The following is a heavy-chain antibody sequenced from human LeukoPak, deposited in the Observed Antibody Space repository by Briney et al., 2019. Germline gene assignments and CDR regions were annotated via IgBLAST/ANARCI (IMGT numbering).Heavy chain of an antibody. Sequence: ASVKVSCKASGYTFTGQDMHWARQAPGQGLEWMGWINPNTGGTKYAQRLQGRVTMTRDTTISTAYMELSRLTSGDTAVYYCASYPRYSSSPPFDYWGQGTLVTVSS. V-gene: IGHV1-2*02. J-gene: IGHJ4*02. CDR2: INPNTGGT. CDR1: GYTFTGQD. D-gene: IGHD6-6*01. CDR3: ASYPRYSSSPPFDY.